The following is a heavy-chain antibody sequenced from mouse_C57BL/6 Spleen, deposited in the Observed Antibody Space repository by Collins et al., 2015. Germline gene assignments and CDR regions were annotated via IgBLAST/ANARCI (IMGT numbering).Heavy chain of an antibody. Sequence: KISCKASGYTFTTYGMSWVKQAPGKGLKRMGWINTYSGVPTYADDFKGRFAFSLQTSASTAYLQINNLKNEDTATYFCARSRHYYGSSYDWYFDVWGTGTTVTVSS. D-gene: IGHD1-1*01. J-gene: IGHJ1*03. V-gene: IGHV9-3*01. CDR3: ARSRHYYGSSYDWYFDV. CDR2: INTYSGVP. CDR1: GYTFTTYG.